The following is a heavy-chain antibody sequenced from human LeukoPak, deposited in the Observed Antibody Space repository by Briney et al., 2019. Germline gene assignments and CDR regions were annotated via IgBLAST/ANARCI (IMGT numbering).Heavy chain of an antibody. D-gene: IGHD6-13*01. CDR2: ISGSGGST. CDR1: GFTFSSYA. CDR3: AKSGTSLNYYYYYMDV. Sequence: GGSLRLSWAASGFTFSSYAMSWVRQAPGKGLEWVSAISGSGGSTYYADSVKGRFTISRDNSKNTLYLQMNSLRAEDTAVYYCAKSGTSLNYYYYYMDVWGKGTTVTVSS. J-gene: IGHJ6*03. V-gene: IGHV3-23*01.